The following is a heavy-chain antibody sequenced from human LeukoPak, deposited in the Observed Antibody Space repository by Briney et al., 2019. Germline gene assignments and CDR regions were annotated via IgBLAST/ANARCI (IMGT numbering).Heavy chain of an antibody. Sequence: ASVKVSCKASGGIFSSYAISWVRQAPGQGLEWMGGIIPIFGTANYAQKFQGGVTITADESTSTAYMELSSLRSEDTAVYYCARALGSPPYYYDSSGPRDYYGMDVWGQGSTVTVSS. D-gene: IGHD3-22*01. V-gene: IGHV1-69*13. CDR2: IIPIFGTA. CDR1: GGIFSSYA. CDR3: ARALGSPPYYYDSSGPRDYYGMDV. J-gene: IGHJ6*02.